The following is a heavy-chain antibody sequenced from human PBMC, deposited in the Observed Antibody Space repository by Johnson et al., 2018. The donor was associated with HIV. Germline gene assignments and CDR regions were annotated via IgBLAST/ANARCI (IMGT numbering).Heavy chain of an antibody. CDR2: ISGSGGST. CDR1: GFTFSTYA. CDR3: EKKEVGFGRAIDAFDI. J-gene: IGHJ3*02. V-gene: IGHV3-23*04. Sequence: VQLVESGGGSVQPGGSLRLSCAASGFTFSTYAMSWVRQAPGKGLEWVSGISGSGGSTYYADSVKGRFTVSRDNSKNTLYLQMNSLRAEDTAVYYCEKKEVGFGRAIDAFDIWGQGTMVTVSS. D-gene: IGHD3-10*01.